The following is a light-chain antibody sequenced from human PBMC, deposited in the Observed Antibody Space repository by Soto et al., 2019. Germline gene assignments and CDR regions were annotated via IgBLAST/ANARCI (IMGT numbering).Light chain of an antibody. Sequence: DIVMTQSPLSLPVTPGEPASISCRSSQSLLHSNGYNYLDWYLQKPGQSPQLLIYLGSNRASGVPDRFSGSGSGTDFTRKISRVEAEDVGVYYYMQALQTPYTFGQGTKLEIK. CDR1: QSLLHSNGYNY. CDR2: LGS. J-gene: IGKJ2*01. V-gene: IGKV2-28*01. CDR3: MQALQTPYT.